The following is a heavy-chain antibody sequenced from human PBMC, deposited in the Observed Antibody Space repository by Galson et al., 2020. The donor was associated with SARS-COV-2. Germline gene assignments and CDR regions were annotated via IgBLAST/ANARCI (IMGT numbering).Heavy chain of an antibody. D-gene: IGHD4-17*01. CDR1: GTSISSGSYS. J-gene: IGHJ3*02. CDR3: ARLHFGEYAAGAFFI. Sequence: SETLSLTCAVSGTSISSGSYSWNWIRQPPGKGLEWIGYISHSGGTYYNPSLKSRVTISGDRSKNQFSLRLSSVTAADTAVDYCARLHFGEYAAGAFFIWGPGTRVTVAS. CDR2: ISHSGGT. V-gene: IGHV4-30-2*01.